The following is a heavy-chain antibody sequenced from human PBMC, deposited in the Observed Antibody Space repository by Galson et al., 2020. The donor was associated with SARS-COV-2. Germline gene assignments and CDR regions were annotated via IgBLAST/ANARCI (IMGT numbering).Heavy chain of an antibody. CDR2: ITWNGGST. CDR1: GFTFREYT. V-gene: IGHV3-43*01. J-gene: IGHJ4*02. CDR3: ARGAAPAGIGFGRRFFDY. D-gene: IGHD6-13*01. Sequence: GGSLRLSCAASGFTFREYTMHWVRQAPGKGLEWVSLITWNGGSTYYADSVKGRFTISRDNNKNSLYLQMTSLRTEDTALYYCARGAAPAGIGFGRRFFDYWGQGTLVPDSS.